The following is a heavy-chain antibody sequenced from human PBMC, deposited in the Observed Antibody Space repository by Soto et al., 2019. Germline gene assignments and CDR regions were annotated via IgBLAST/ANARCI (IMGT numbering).Heavy chain of an antibody. J-gene: IGHJ3*01. V-gene: IGHV1-69*06. Sequence: QVQLVQSGAVVKKPGSSVEVSCKASGGTFNGYGISWVRQAPGQGLEWMGGTVPVFDTSKYAPRFQGRVTITADKSTSTADMELSSVRSDDTAIYFCARGVSNSGAYYTGPSAYDPWGQGTLVIVSS. CDR1: GGTFNGYG. D-gene: IGHD3-10*01. CDR2: TVPVFDTS. CDR3: ARGVSNSGAYYTGPSAYDP.